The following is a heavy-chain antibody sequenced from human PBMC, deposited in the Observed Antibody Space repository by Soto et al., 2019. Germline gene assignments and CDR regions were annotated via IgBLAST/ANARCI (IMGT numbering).Heavy chain of an antibody. Sequence: GGSLRLSCAASGFTFSSYGMHWVRQAPGKGLEWVSVIWSSGSNKYYADSVKGRFSISRDNSKNTLYLQMNSLRVEDTAIYYCAKDIQGRGATTGDDAFDIWGQGTMVTVPS. J-gene: IGHJ3*02. CDR3: AKDIQGRGATTGDDAFDI. D-gene: IGHD1-1*01. CDR1: GFTFSSYG. CDR2: IWSSGSNK. V-gene: IGHV3-33*06.